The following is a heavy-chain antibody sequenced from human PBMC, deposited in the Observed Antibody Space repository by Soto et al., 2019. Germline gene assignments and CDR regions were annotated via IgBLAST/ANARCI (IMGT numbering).Heavy chain of an antibody. Sequence: GGSMRPSCPPSGFTFSIYSMNWVRQAPGKGLGWVSGISWNSGSIGYADSMKGRFIISRDPAKNSLYMQTTRLRAAHPALTYGAKDMNPGIASAVNHWGQGTLVTVSS. J-gene: IGHJ5*02. CDR3: AKDMNPGIASAVNH. CDR1: GFTFSIYS. CDR2: ISWNSGSI. D-gene: IGHD6-13*01. V-gene: IGHV3-9*01.